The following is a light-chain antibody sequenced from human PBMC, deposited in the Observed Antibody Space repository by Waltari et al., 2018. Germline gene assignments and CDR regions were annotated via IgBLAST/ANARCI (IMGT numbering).Light chain of an antibody. CDR2: QVS. CDR1: QSLVLSDGNTY. J-gene: IGKJ1*01. Sequence: DVLTTHSPLSLPVTLGQPATISCRSSQSLVLSDGNTYLNWFQQRPGQSPSRLIYQVSKRDSGVPDRFSGSGSGTDFKLEISRVEADDVGDYYCMQGASWPWTFGQGTKVEIK. V-gene: IGKV2-30*01. CDR3: MQGASWPWT.